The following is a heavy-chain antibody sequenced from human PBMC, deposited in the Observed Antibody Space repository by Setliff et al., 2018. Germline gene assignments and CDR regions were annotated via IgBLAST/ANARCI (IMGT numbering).Heavy chain of an antibody. CDR2: ISTSGNT. Sequence: SETLSLTCTVSGGSIINSYYWSWIRQPAGKGLEWIGRISTSGNTNYNPSLKSRVTVSLDTSKNQFSLKLTSMTAADTAVYYCRLWSHSYHNDYWGQGTLVTVSS. V-gene: IGHV4-4*07. CDR3: RLWSHSYHNDY. CDR1: GGSIINSYY. D-gene: IGHD3-16*02. J-gene: IGHJ4*02.